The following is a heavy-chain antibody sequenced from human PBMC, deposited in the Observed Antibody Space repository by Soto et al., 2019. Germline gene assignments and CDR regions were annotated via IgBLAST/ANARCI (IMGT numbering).Heavy chain of an antibody. CDR1: GFTFSSYW. Sequence: PGGSLRLSCAASGFTFSSYWMHWVRQAPGKGLVWVSRINSDGSTTSYTDSVKGRFTISRDNAKNTLYLQMNSLRVEDTAVYYCAREGRHDVFDMWGQGTMVTVSS. CDR3: AREGRHDVFDM. J-gene: IGHJ3*02. V-gene: IGHV3-74*01. CDR2: INSDGSTT.